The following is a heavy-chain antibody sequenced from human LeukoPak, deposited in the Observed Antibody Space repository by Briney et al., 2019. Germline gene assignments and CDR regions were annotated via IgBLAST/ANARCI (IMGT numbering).Heavy chain of an antibody. D-gene: IGHD3-10*01. CDR3: TREAATGYYYGSGDFDY. CDR2: IRSKAYGGTT. Sequence: GGSLRLSCTASGFTFGDYAMSWVRQAPGKGLEWVGFIRSKAYGGTTEYAASVKGRFTISRDDSKSIAYLQMNSLKTEDTVVYYCTREAATGYYYGSGDFDYWGQGTLVTVSS. J-gene: IGHJ4*02. V-gene: IGHV3-49*04. CDR1: GFTFGDYA.